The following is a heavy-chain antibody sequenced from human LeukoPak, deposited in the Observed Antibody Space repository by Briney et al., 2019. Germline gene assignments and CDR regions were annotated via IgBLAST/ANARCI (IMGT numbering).Heavy chain of an antibody. D-gene: IGHD6-13*01. J-gene: IGHJ4*02. V-gene: IGHV3-74*01. Sequence: QPGGSLRLSCAASGFTFSSYWMHWVRQAPGKGLVWVSRINSVGSSTSYADSVKGRFTISRDNAKSTLYLQMNSLRAEDTAVYFCAGYSSSWYGGNFDYWGQGALVTVSS. CDR2: INSVGSST. CDR3: AGYSSSWYGGNFDY. CDR1: GFTFSSYW.